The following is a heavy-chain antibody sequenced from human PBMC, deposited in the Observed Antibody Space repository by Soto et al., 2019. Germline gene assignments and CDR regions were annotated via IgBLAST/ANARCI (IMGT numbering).Heavy chain of an antibody. D-gene: IGHD3-3*01. V-gene: IGHV4-59*01. CDR1: GGSISSYY. J-gene: IGHJ4*02. Sequence: SETLSLTCTVSGGSISSYYWSWIRQPPGKGLEWIGYIYYSGSTNYNPSLKSRVTISVDTSKNQFSLKLSSVTAADTAVYYCARVDFWSGYFDYWGQGTLVTVTS. CDR2: IYYSGST. CDR3: ARVDFWSGYFDY.